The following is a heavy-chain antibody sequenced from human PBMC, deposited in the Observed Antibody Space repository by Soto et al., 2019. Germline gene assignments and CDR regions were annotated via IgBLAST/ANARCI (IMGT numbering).Heavy chain of an antibody. Sequence: QVQLVESGGGVVQPGRSLRLSCAASGFTFSSYGVHWVRQAPGKGLEWVASVSYDGSNKHYADPVKWRFTISRDNSRNXXDLQMNSLRAEDTAVYYFAKDAYYYDRGGYYTYDHWGQGPQVTVSS. CDR2: VSYDGSNK. D-gene: IGHD3-22*01. J-gene: IGHJ4*02. V-gene: IGHV3-30*18. CDR1: GFTFSSYG. CDR3: AKDAYYYDRGGYYTYDH.